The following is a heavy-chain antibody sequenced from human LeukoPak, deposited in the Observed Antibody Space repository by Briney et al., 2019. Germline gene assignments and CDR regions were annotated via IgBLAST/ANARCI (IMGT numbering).Heavy chain of an antibody. CDR3: ARAVDYRNYFDY. Sequence: SETLSLTCTVSGDSMTRGGYYWSWVRQHPGKGLEWIGFIYHSGTTFYNPSLEGRAAISVDTSQNQFSLKLTSVTAADTAVHYCARAVDYRNYFDYWGQGTLVTVSS. D-gene: IGHD4-11*01. J-gene: IGHJ4*02. V-gene: IGHV4-31*03. CDR2: IYHSGTT. CDR1: GDSMTRGGYY.